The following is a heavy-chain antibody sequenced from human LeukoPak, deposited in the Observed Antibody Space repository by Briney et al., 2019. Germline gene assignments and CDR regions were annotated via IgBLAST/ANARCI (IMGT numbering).Heavy chain of an antibody. Sequence: PGGTLRLSCAASGFTFSSYWLHWARQAPGKGLVWVSRINSDGSNTICADSVKGRFTISIDDAKNTLYLQMNSLRAEDTAVYYCAREIAAALNWFDPWGQGTLVTVSS. CDR3: AREIAAALNWFDP. D-gene: IGHD6-13*01. V-gene: IGHV3-74*01. CDR2: INSDGSNT. J-gene: IGHJ5*02. CDR1: GFTFSSYW.